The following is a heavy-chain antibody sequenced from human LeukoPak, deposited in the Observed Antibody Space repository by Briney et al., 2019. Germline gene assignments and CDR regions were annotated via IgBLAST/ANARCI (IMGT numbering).Heavy chain of an antibody. V-gene: IGHV3-23*01. J-gene: IGHJ4*02. CDR1: GFTFSSYG. Sequence: GGSLRLSCAASGFTFSSYGMSWVRQAPGKGLEWVSAISGSGGSTYYADSVKGRFTISRDNSKNTLYLQMNSLRAEDTAVYYCAKGEALLWFGDYWGQGTLVTVSS. CDR2: ISGSGGST. CDR3: AKGEALLWFGDY. D-gene: IGHD3-10*01.